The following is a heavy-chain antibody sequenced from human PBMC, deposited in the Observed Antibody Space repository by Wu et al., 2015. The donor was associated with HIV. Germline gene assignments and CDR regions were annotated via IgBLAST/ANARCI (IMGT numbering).Heavy chain of an antibody. CDR3: ARGPRLEYNRLNWFDP. Sequence: QVQLQQWGARLLKPSETLSLTCAVYGGSFSGYYWTWIRQPPGKGLEWLGEFNHTGNPYYNPSLKTRVTISVDTSKNQFSLKLSSVTAADTAVYYCARGPRLEYNRLNWFDPWGQGTLVIVSS. D-gene: IGHD2/OR15-2a*01. V-gene: IGHV4-34*01. CDR1: GGSFSGYY. J-gene: IGHJ5*02. CDR2: FNHTGNP.